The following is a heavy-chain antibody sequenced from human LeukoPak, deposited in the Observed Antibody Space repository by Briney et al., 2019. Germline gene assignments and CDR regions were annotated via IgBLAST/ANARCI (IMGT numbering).Heavy chain of an antibody. Sequence: ASVTVSCKASGGTFSSYAISWVRQAPGQGLEWMGRIIPIFGTANYAQKFQGRVTITTDESTSTAYMELSSLRSEDTAVYYCARDQSGYYGDYVYFDYWGQGTLVTVSS. V-gene: IGHV1-69*05. CDR1: GGTFSSYA. CDR3: ARDQSGYYGDYVYFDY. J-gene: IGHJ4*02. CDR2: IIPIFGTA. D-gene: IGHD4-17*01.